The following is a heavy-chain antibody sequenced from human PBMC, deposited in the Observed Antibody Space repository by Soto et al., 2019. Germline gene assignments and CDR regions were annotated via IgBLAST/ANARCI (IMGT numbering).Heavy chain of an antibody. D-gene: IGHD1-26*01. CDR1: GGSISNSDYY. CDR2: IYYSGTN. Sequence: QLQLQESGPGLVKPSETLSLTCTVSGGSISNSDYYWGWIRQSPGKGLEWIGSIYYSGTNFYDPSLRSRLSMSVVTSKNQFSLRLNSVTAADTAVYYCARQARGATWSDFDYWSQGTLVTVSS. V-gene: IGHV4-39*01. CDR3: ARQARGATWSDFDY. J-gene: IGHJ4*02.